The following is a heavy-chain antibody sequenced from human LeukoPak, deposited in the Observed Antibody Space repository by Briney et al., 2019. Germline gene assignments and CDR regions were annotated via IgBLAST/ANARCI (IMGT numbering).Heavy chain of an antibody. CDR1: GFTFSSYA. CDR2: ISGSGGST. D-gene: IGHD3-22*01. Sequence: GGSLRLSCAASGFTFSSYAMSWVRQTPGKGLEWVSAISGSGGSTYYADSVKGRFTISRDNSKNTLYLQMNSLRAEDTAVYYCAKGGVITTSPRFGYWGQGTLVTVSS. CDR3: AKGGVITTSPRFGY. V-gene: IGHV3-23*01. J-gene: IGHJ4*02.